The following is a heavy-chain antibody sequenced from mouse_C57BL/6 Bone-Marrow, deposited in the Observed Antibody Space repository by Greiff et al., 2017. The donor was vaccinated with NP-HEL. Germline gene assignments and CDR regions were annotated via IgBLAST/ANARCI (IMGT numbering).Heavy chain of an antibody. D-gene: IGHD1-1*01. V-gene: IGHV2-2*01. CDR3: AREDYGISYDAMDY. CDR1: GFSLTSYG. J-gene: IGHJ4*01. Sequence: VQLKESGPGLVQPSQSLSITCTVSGFSLTSYGVHWVRQSPGKGLEWLGVIWSGGSTDDNAAFISRLSISKDNSKSQVFFKMNSLRADDTAIYYCAREDYGISYDAMDYWGQGTSVTVSS. CDR2: IWSGGST.